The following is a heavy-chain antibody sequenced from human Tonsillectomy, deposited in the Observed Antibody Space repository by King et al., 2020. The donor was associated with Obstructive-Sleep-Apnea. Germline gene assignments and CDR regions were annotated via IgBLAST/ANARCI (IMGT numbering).Heavy chain of an antibody. D-gene: IGHD6-13*01. CDR3: ARHGAAVHFYGRDV. Sequence: QLVQSGAEVKKPGESLRISCQGSGYSFSSYWIAWVRQMPGKGLEWMGIIYPGDSDIKYSPSFQGQVTISVDKSISTAYLQWSSLKASDSAIYYCARHGAAVHFYGRDVWGQGTTVTVS. CDR1: GYSFSSYW. CDR2: IYPGDSDI. J-gene: IGHJ6*02. V-gene: IGHV5-51*01.